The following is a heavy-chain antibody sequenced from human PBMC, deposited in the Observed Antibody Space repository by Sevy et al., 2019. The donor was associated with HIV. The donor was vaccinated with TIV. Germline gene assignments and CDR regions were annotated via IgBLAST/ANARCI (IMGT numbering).Heavy chain of an antibody. D-gene: IGHD2-15*01. CDR3: ASLGDIVVVVAAEEDALDI. Sequence: GGSLRLSCAASGFTFSSYAMHWVRQAPGKGLEWVAVISYDGSNKYYADSVKGRFTISRDNSKNTLYLQMNSLRAEDTAVYYCASLGDIVVVVAAEEDALDIWGQGTMVTVSS. CDR2: ISYDGSNK. V-gene: IGHV3-30*04. J-gene: IGHJ3*02. CDR1: GFTFSSYA.